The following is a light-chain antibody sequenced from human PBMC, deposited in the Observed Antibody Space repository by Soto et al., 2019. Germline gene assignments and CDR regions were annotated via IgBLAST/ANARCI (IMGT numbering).Light chain of an antibody. CDR3: QVWDTYVDHGV. CDR2: DDS. Sequence: VLTQPPSVSVAPGQTAKITCGGENIGVKSVNWYLQKPGQAPVLVVYDDSDRPSGIPERFSGSNSNDGATLTISRVEAGDEADYYCQVWDTYVDHGVFGGGTKLTVL. CDR1: NIGVKS. V-gene: IGLV3-21*02. J-gene: IGLJ3*02.